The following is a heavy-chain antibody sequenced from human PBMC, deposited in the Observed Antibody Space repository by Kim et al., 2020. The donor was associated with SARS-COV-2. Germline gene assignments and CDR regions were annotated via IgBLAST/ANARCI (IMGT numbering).Heavy chain of an antibody. J-gene: IGHJ4*02. D-gene: IGHD3-22*01. CDR3: ARDLRQPSYYYDSSGKVDY. V-gene: IGHV1-18*01. Sequence: ASVKVSCKASGYTFTSYGISWVRQAPGQGLEWMGWISAYNGNTNYAQKLQGRVTMTTDTSTSTAYMELRSLRSDDTAVYYCARDLRQPSYYYDSSGKVDYWGQGTLVTVSS. CDR2: ISAYNGNT. CDR1: GYTFTSYG.